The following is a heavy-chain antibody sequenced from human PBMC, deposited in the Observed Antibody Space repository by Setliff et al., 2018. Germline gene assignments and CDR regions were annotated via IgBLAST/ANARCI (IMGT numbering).Heavy chain of an antibody. J-gene: IGHJ3*02. V-gene: IGHV5-51*01. CDR2: IYPGDSDT. CDR1: GYSFTSYW. D-gene: IGHD6-19*01. CDR3: ARQAVAGNDAFDI. Sequence: PGESLKTPCKGSGYSFTSYWIGWVRQMSGKGLEWMGIIYPGDSDTRYSPSFQGQVTISADKSISTAYLQWSSLKASDTAMYYCARQAVAGNDAFDIWGQGTMVTVSS.